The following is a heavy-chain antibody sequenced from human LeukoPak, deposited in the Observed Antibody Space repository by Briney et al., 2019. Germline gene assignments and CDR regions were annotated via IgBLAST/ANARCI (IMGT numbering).Heavy chain of an antibody. CDR3: AKGKDTLNPYWYFDV. CDR2: INWSGVST. CDR1: GFSFDDYA. J-gene: IGHJ2*01. Sequence: PGGSLRLSCAASGFSFDDYAMSWVRQAPGKGLEWVSGINWSGVSTGYADSVKGRFTLSRDNTKNSLFLQLNSLRAEDTAFYYCAKGKDTLNPYWYFDVWGRGTLVSVSS. D-gene: IGHD5-18*01. V-gene: IGHV3-20*04.